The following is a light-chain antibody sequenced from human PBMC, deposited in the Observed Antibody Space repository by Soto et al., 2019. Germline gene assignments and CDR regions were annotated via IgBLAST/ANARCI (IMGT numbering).Light chain of an antibody. Sequence: ELMLTPSAATLAVSPVERATLTCRASQSVRTCIAWYKQTPRQGPRLLIYAASNRATGIPAKFSGSGSGTDFALTISSSDPEDSAVYSCQQRNNSPPWKTFGQGTRLEIK. CDR1: QSVRTC. J-gene: IGKJ5*01. V-gene: IGKV3-11*01. CDR3: QQRNNSPPWKT. CDR2: AAS.